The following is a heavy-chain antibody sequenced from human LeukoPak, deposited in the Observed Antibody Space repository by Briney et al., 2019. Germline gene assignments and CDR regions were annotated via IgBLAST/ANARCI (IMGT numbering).Heavy chain of an antibody. Sequence: GGSLRLSCAASGFTVSSNYMSWVRQAPGKGLEWVSVIYSGGSTYYADSVKGRFTISRDNAKNSLYLQMNSLRAEDTAVYYCARDTSWRYAFDIWGQGTMVTVSS. J-gene: IGHJ3*02. CDR1: GFTVSSNY. CDR3: ARDTSWRYAFDI. V-gene: IGHV3-53*01. CDR2: IYSGGST. D-gene: IGHD2-2*01.